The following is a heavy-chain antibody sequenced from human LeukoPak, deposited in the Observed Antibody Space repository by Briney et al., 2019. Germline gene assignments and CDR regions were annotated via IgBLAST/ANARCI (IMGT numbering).Heavy chain of an antibody. CDR2: ISAYNGNT. CDR1: GYTFTSYG. CDR3: ARDHSSMDAFDI. D-gene: IGHD2/OR15-2a*01. V-gene: IGHV1-18*01. J-gene: IGHJ3*02. Sequence: ASVKVSCEASGYTFTSYGISWVRQAPGQGLEWMGWISAYNGNTNYAQKLQGRVTMTTDTSTSTAYMELRSLRSDDTAVYYCARDHSSMDAFDIWGQGTMVTVSS.